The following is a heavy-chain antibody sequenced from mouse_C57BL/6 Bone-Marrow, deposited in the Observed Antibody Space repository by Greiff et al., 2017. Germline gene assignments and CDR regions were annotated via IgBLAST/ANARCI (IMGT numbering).Heavy chain of an antibody. V-gene: IGHV3-8*01. Sequence: DVKLVESGPGLAKPSQTLSLTCSVTGYSITSDYWNWIRKFPGNKLEYMGYISYSGSTYYNPSLKSRISITRDTSKNQYYLQLNSVTTEDTATYYCARYTVYDGYYGLDWYFDVWGTGTTVTVSS. J-gene: IGHJ1*03. CDR3: ARYTVYDGYYGLDWYFDV. CDR1: GYSITSDY. D-gene: IGHD2-3*01. CDR2: ISYSGST.